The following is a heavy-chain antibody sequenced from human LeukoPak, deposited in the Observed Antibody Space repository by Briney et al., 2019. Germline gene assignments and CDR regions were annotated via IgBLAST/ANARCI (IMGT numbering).Heavy chain of an antibody. D-gene: IGHD6-13*01. CDR1: GFTFSSYG. CDR2: ISGSGGST. J-gene: IGHJ4*02. V-gene: IGHV3-23*01. CDR3: AQRVHSSSWYGLGYFDY. Sequence: GGSLRLSCAASGFTFSSYGMSWVRQAPGKGLEWVSAISGSGGSTYYTDSVKGRFTISRDNSKNSLYLQMNSLRVEDTAIYYCAQRVHSSSWYGLGYFDYWGQGTLVTVSS.